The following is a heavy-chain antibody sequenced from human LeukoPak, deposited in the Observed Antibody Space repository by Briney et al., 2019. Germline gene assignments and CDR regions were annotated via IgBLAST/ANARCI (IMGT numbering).Heavy chain of an antibody. CDR3: ARYYDSSGYYSPGYWYFDL. Sequence: GGSLRLSCVASEFTFSQYIMHWVRQAPGKGLEWVAHIKQDGSEKYYVDSVKGRFTISRDNAKNSLYLQMNSLRAEDTAVYYCARYYDSSGYYSPGYWYFDLWGRGTLVTVSS. CDR1: EFTFSQYI. J-gene: IGHJ2*01. D-gene: IGHD3-22*01. V-gene: IGHV3-7*02. CDR2: IKQDGSEK.